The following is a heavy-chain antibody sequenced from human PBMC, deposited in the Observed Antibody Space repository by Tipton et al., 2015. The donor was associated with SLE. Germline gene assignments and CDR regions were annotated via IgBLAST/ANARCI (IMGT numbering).Heavy chain of an antibody. D-gene: IGHD2-2*01. CDR3: ARDRAICTRTTCYGDNWFDP. CDR1: GGSISTNTFS. CDR2: LYYSGTT. J-gene: IGHJ5*02. Sequence: TLSLTCTVSGGSISTNTFSWAWIRRPPEEGLQWVGSLYYSGTTYYNPSLKSRVTISVDTSKNQFSLKVNSLTAADTAVYYCARDRAICTRTTCYGDNWFDPSGQGTLVTVSS. V-gene: IGHV4-39*07.